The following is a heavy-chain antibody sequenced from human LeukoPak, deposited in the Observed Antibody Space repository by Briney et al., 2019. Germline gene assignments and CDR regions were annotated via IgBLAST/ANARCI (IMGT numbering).Heavy chain of an antibody. D-gene: IGHD5-18*01. CDR3: ARDLWIRLFDY. Sequence: PGGSLRLSCAASGFTFSSYAMHWVRQAPGQGLEWVAVISYDGSNKYYADSVKGRFTISRDNSKNTLYLQMNSLRAEDTAVYYCARDLWIRLFDYWGQGTLVTVSS. CDR1: GFTFSSYA. V-gene: IGHV3-30*01. CDR2: ISYDGSNK. J-gene: IGHJ4*02.